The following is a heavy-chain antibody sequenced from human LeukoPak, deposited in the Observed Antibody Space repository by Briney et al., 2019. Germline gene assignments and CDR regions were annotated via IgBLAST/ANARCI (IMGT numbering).Heavy chain of an antibody. Sequence: GGSLRLSCEGSAFIFSGHWMNWVRQTPGKGLEWVSAISGSGGITHYADSVKGRFTISRDNSKNTLYLQMNSLRAEDTAVYYCAKGPVSPDFGGGQGTLVTVSS. CDR3: AKGPVSPDFG. J-gene: IGHJ4*02. CDR1: AFIFSGHW. D-gene: IGHD3-10*01. CDR2: ISGSGGIT. V-gene: IGHV3-23*01.